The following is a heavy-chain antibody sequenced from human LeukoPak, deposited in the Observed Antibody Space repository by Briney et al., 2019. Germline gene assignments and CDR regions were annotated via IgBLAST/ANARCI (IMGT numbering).Heavy chain of an antibody. CDR3: AKDWVAGYSSGCFDY. D-gene: IGHD6-19*01. Sequence: GGSLRLSCAASGFTFSSYAMSWVRQAPGKGLEWVSAISDSGGSTYYADSVKGRFTISRDNSKNTLYLQMNSLRAEDTAVYYCAKDWVAGYSSGCFDYWGQGTLVTVSS. J-gene: IGHJ4*02. CDR2: ISDSGGST. V-gene: IGHV3-23*01. CDR1: GFTFSSYA.